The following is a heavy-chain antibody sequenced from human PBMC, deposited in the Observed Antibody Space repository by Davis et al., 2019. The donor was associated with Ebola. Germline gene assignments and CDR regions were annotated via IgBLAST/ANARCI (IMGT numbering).Heavy chain of an antibody. V-gene: IGHV3-23*01. CDR3: AKDSQTRSDYDFWSGYYTFFDY. CDR2: ISGSGGST. J-gene: IGHJ4*02. CDR1: GFTFSSYA. D-gene: IGHD3-3*01. Sequence: GESLKISCAASGFTFSSYAMSWVRQAPGKGLEWVSAISGSGGSTYYADSVKGRFTISRDNSKNTLYLQMNSLRAEDTAVYYCAKDSQTRSDYDFWSGYYTFFDYWGQGTLVTVSS.